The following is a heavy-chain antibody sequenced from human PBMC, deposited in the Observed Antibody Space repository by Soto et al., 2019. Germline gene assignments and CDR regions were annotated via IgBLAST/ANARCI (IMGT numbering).Heavy chain of an antibody. CDR3: ARSSGYYLIDDY. CDR1: GYTFTSYA. D-gene: IGHD3-22*01. Sequence: QVQLVQSGAEEKKPGASVKVSCKASGYTFTSYAMHWVRQAPGQRLEWMGWINAGNGNTKYSQKFQGRVTITRDTSASSAYMWLRSLRSEDTAVYYCARSSGYYLIDDYWGKGTLVTVSS. J-gene: IGHJ4*02. V-gene: IGHV1-3*05. CDR2: INAGNGNT.